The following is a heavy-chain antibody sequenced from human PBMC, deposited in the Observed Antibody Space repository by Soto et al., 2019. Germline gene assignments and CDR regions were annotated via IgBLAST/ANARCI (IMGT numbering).Heavy chain of an antibody. J-gene: IGHJ6*02. Sequence: EVQLVESGGGLVQPGGSLRLSCAASGFTFSSYWMHWVRQAPGKGLAWVSRINSDGSSTSYADSVKGRFTISRDNAKNTLYLQMNSLRAEDTAVYYCARGRQQLAYYYYGMGVWCQVTTVTVSS. CDR3: ARGRQQLAYYYYGMGV. V-gene: IGHV3-74*01. CDR1: GFTFSSYW. D-gene: IGHD6-13*01. CDR2: INSDGSST.